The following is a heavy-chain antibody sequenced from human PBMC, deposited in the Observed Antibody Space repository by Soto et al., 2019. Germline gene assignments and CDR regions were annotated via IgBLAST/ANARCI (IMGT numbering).Heavy chain of an antibody. CDR1: GYTFINYG. V-gene: IGHV1-18*01. D-gene: IGHD3-3*01. CDR2: ISGSNGDT. CDR3: GRGGLAVSGTYDY. Sequence: VQLVQSGAEVKESGASVKVSCKASGYTFINYGVAWVRRAPGQGPEWMGWISGSNGDTKYAQNLQNRVSLTTDKSTNTAYMELRSLRPDGTAIYFCGRGGLAVSGTYDYGGQGTLVTVSS. J-gene: IGHJ4*02.